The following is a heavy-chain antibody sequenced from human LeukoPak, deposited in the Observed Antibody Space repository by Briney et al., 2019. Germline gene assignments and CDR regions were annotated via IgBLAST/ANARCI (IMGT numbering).Heavy chain of an antibody. CDR1: GDSLSSNSAA. D-gene: IGHD1-26*01. CDR3: ARDPYSGSYGNYYYYFMDV. Sequence: SQTLSLTCALSGDSLSSNSAAWNWIRQSPSRGLEWLGRTYYRAKWYNDYAVSVKSRITINADTSKNQFSLQLNSVTPEDTAVYYCARDPYSGSYGNYYYYFMDVWGKGTTVTISS. J-gene: IGHJ6*03. CDR2: TYYRAKWYN. V-gene: IGHV6-1*01.